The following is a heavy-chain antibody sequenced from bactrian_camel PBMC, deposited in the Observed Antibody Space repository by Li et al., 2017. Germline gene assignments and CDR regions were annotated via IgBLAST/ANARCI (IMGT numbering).Heavy chain of an antibody. CDR2: AGDDDVT. CDR1: GLTWSYCY. J-gene: IGHJ4*01. Sequence: VQLVESGGGSVQAGGSLTLSCAVSGLTWSYCYMAWFRQAPGKEREGVAAAGDDDVTSYTDSVKGRFTISKDTANNTLYLQMNTLQTEDEGTYICAAAPPLGHCTGELRRAYEYKYWGQGTQVTVS. CDR3: AAAPPLGHCTGELRRAYEYKY. V-gene: IGHV3S44*01. D-gene: IGHD1*01.